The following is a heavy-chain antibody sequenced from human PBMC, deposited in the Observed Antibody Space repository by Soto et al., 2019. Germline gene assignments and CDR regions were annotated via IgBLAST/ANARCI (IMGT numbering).Heavy chain of an antibody. CDR1: GGTFSSYA. D-gene: IGHD3-3*01. Sequence: GASVKVSCKXSGGTFSSYAISWLRQAPGQGLEWMGGIIPIFGTANYAQKFQGRVTITGDKSTSTAYMELSSLRSEDTAVYYCARYDFWSGYAAMGSYYYYGMDVWGQGTTVTVSS. CDR3: ARYDFWSGYAAMGSYYYYGMDV. J-gene: IGHJ6*02. CDR2: IIPIFGTA. V-gene: IGHV1-69*06.